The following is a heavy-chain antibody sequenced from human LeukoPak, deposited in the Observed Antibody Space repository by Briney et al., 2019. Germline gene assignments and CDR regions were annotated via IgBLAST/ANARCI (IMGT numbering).Heavy chain of an antibody. V-gene: IGHV3-7*03. CDR1: GLTFSDYW. J-gene: IGHJ6*04. CDR3: ATDRGLR. Sequence: GGSLRLSCAASGLTFSDYWMYWVRQAPGKGLEWVANIKYDGSERYYVDSVKGRFTISRDNAKNSLYLQMNSLRVEDTAMYYCATDRGLRWGKGTTVTVSS. CDR2: IKYDGSER.